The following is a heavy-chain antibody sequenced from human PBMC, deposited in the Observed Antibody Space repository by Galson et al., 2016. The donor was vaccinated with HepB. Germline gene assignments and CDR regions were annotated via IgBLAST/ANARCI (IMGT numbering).Heavy chain of an antibody. J-gene: IGHJ4*02. Sequence: SLRLSCAASGFTFTAYWMTWVRQAPGKGLEWVAVISYDGSNKYYADSVKGRFTISRDNSKKTLYLQMNSLRAEDTAVYYCAKAEEIQLWFDYFDYWGQGTLVTVSS. CDR1: GFTFTAYW. V-gene: IGHV3-30*18. D-gene: IGHD5-18*01. CDR2: ISYDGSNK. CDR3: AKAEEIQLWFDYFDY.